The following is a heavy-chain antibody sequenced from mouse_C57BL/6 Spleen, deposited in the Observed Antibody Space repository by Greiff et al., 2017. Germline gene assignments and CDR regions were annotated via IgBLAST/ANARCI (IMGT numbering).Heavy chain of an antibody. CDR2: IYPGSGST. CDR1: GYTFTSYW. CDR3: ERGIYCGSSDWYFDV. J-gene: IGHJ1*03. D-gene: IGHD1-1*01. Sequence: QVQLQQPGAELVKPGASVKMSCTASGYTFTSYWITWVKQRPGQGLEWIGNIYPGSGSTNYNEKFKSKATLTVDTSSSTAHMHLSILTSEDSAVYSCERGIYCGSSDWYFDVWGTGTTVTVSS. V-gene: IGHV1-55*01.